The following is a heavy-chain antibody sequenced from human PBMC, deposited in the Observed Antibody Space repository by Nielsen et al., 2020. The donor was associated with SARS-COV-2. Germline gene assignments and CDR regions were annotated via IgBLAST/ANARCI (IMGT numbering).Heavy chain of an antibody. V-gene: IGHV3-11*06. CDR1: GFSFSDYY. Sequence: GGSLRLSCAASGFSFSDYYMSWIRQAPGKSLEWISYISDDSSYTDYADSVKGRFTISRDNSKNTLYVQMNSLRAEDTAVYYCARANGGSYYGALDYWGQGTLVTVSS. D-gene: IGHD1-26*01. CDR2: ISDDSSYT. CDR3: ARANGGSYYGALDY. J-gene: IGHJ4*02.